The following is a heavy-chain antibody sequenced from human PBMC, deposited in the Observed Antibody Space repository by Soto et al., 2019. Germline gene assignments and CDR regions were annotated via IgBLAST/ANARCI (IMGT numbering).Heavy chain of an antibody. J-gene: IGHJ4*02. Sequence: EVQLVESGGGLVKPGGPLRLSCAASGFTFSSYSMNWVRRAPGKGLEWVSSISSSSSYIYYADSVKGRFTISRDNAKNSLYLQMNSLRAEDTAVYYCARVPGVVVVAAIDYWGQGTLVTVSS. CDR2: ISSSSSYI. D-gene: IGHD2-15*01. CDR1: GFTFSSYS. V-gene: IGHV3-21*01. CDR3: ARVPGVVVVAAIDY.